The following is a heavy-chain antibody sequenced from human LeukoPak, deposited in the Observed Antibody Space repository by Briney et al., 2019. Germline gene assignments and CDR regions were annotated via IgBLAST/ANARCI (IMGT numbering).Heavy chain of an antibody. Sequence: GGSLRLSCAASGFTFSSYAMSWVRQAPGKGLEWVSAISGSGGSTYYADSVKGGLTISRDNYKKRLYLQMNSLRAEDTAVYYCAKEMAGGYYGSGSYYNGGYWGQGTLVTVSS. D-gene: IGHD3-10*01. V-gene: IGHV3-23*01. CDR2: ISGSGGST. CDR1: GFTFSSYA. J-gene: IGHJ4*02. CDR3: AKEMAGGYYGSGSYYNGGY.